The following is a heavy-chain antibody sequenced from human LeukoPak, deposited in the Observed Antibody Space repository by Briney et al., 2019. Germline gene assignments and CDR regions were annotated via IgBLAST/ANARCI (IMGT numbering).Heavy chain of an antibody. J-gene: IGHJ4*02. D-gene: IGHD3-3*01. V-gene: IGHV1-69*01. CDR2: IIPIFGTA. Sequence: SVKVSCKASGGTFSSYAISWVRQAPGQGLEWMGGIIPIFGTANYALKFQGRVTITADESTSTAYMELSSLRSEDTAVYYCARAYPKTYDFWSGYHALPQDYWGQGTLVTVSS. CDR1: GGTFSSYA. CDR3: ARAYPKTYDFWSGYHALPQDY.